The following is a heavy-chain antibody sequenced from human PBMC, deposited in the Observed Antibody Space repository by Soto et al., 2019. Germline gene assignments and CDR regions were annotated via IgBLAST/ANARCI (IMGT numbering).Heavy chain of an antibody. Sequence: SETLSLTCAVYGGSFSGYYWSWIRQPPGKGLEWIGEINHSGSTNYNPSLKSRVTISVDTSKNQFSLKLSSVTAADTAVYYCARGEVVVAAPRLNWFDPWGQGTLVTVSS. J-gene: IGHJ5*02. CDR1: GGSFSGYY. D-gene: IGHD2-15*01. V-gene: IGHV4-34*01. CDR3: ARGEVVVAAPRLNWFDP. CDR2: INHSGST.